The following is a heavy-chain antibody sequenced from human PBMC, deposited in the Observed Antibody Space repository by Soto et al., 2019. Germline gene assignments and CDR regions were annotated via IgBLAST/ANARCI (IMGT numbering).Heavy chain of an antibody. Sequence: PGESLKISCAASVFTFSSYAMHWVRQAPGKGLEWVAVIWYDGSNKYYADSVKGRFTISRDNSKNTLYLQMNSLRAEDTAVYYCAKSVYNWNDGFFYYWGQGTLVTVSS. V-gene: IGHV3-33*06. CDR2: IWYDGSNK. D-gene: IGHD1-1*01. CDR3: AKSVYNWNDGFFYY. CDR1: VFTFSSYA. J-gene: IGHJ4*02.